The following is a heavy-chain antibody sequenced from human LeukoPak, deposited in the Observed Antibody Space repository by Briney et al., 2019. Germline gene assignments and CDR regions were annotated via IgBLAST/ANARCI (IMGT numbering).Heavy chain of an antibody. D-gene: IGHD2-2*01. CDR1: GFTFSDYY. J-gene: IGHJ4*02. Sequence: GGSLRLSCAAAGFTFSDYYMSWVRQAPGKGREWVAYIGSSGITIYYADSVKGRFTISRDNAKKSLYLQMNSLRAEDTAVYYCARGARPVAMRNYFDYWGQGTLVTVSS. CDR3: ARGARPVAMRNYFDY. CDR2: IGSSGITI. V-gene: IGHV3-11*01.